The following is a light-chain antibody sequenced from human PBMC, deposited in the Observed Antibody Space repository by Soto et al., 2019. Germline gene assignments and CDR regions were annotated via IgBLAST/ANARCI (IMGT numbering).Light chain of an antibody. CDR2: EVT. V-gene: IGLV2-14*01. J-gene: IGLJ1*01. Sequence: LTQPASVSGSPGQSITISCTGTSTDVGAYNFVSWYQHHPGKAPKLMISEVTNRPSGISNRFSGSKSGNTASLTISGLQAEDEADYYCSSFTSSSIPYVFGTGTKVTVL. CDR1: STDVGAYNF. CDR3: SSFTSSSIPYV.